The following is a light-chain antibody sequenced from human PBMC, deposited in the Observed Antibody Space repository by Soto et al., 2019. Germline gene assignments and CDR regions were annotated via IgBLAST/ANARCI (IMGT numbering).Light chain of an antibody. Sequence: IGITQPPSSFSASTGDRVTITCRASQSIGRCLTWYQQNPGTARKLLIYVASSLESGVPSRFSGSGSGTEFTLTISSLQPDHFATYSCQQYNTYSPEGTFGQGTKVDIK. V-gene: IGKV1-5*01. CDR3: QQYNTYSPEGT. CDR1: QSIGRC. J-gene: IGKJ1*01. CDR2: VAS.